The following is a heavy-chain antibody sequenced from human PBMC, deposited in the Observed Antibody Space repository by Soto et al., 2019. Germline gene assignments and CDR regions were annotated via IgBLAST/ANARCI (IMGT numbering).Heavy chain of an antibody. D-gene: IGHD3-9*01. CDR2: ISRSSDYI. J-gene: IGHJ3*01. CDR3: AVRMTGAFDL. Sequence: GESLKISCAASGFTFSVSSMNWVRQAPGKGLEWVSSISRSSDYIYYADSVKGRFTISRDNAKNSLYLQMTSLRAEDTAVYYCAVRMTGAFDLWGQGTMVTVSS. V-gene: IGHV3-21*01. CDR1: GFTFSVSS.